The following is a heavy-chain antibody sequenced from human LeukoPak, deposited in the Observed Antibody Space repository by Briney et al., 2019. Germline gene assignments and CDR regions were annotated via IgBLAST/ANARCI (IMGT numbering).Heavy chain of an antibody. V-gene: IGHV4/OR15-8*02. CDR1: GASVSTNNW. CDR2: VYHSGLT. Sequence: NSSETLSLTCVVSGASVSTNNWWKWVRQAPGKGLEWIGEVYHSGLTNYSPSLKSRVSMSIDKSKNIFSLNLTSVTAADTAVYYCARGYCTGGNCYSFGYWGQGTLVIVSS. D-gene: IGHD2-8*02. J-gene: IGHJ4*02. CDR3: ARGYCTGGNCYSFGY.